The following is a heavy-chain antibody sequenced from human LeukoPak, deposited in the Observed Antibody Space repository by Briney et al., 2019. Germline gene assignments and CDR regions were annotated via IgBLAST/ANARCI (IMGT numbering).Heavy chain of an antibody. J-gene: IGHJ3*02. Sequence: PGGSLRLSCAASGFSFTTYWMSWVRQAPGKGLEWVANIKQDGSEKYYVDSVKGRFTISRDNAKNSLYLQMNSLRAEDTAVYYCARDLTVTFPDAFDIWGQGTMVTVSS. CDR3: ARDLTVTFPDAFDI. D-gene: IGHD4-17*01. CDR1: GFSFTTYW. V-gene: IGHV3-7*01. CDR2: IKQDGSEK.